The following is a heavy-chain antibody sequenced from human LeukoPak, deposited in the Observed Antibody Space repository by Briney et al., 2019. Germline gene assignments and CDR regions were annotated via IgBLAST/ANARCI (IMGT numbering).Heavy chain of an antibody. V-gene: IGHV4-59*11. Sequence: SETLSLTCTVSGGSISSHYWSWIRQPPGKGLEWIGYIYYNGNTNYNPSLKSRVTISIDSSRTQLSLKLSSVTAADTAVYYCARVWGAVGSGWFDSWGQGTLVTVSS. CDR3: ARVWGAVGSGWFDS. CDR2: IYYNGNT. D-gene: IGHD3-16*01. J-gene: IGHJ5*01. CDR1: GGSISSHY.